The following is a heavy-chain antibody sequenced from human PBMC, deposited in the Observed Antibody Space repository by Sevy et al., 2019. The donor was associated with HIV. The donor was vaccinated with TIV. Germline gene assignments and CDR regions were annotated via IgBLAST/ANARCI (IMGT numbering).Heavy chain of an antibody. CDR2: IRGSSSAI. CDR3: VGRPYSSAYSWSYHFDY. D-gene: IGHD3-16*01. CDR1: GFTFSDYY. J-gene: IGHJ4*02. V-gene: IGHV3-11*01. Sequence: GGSLRLSCAASGFTFSDYYMSWIRQAPGKGLEWISYIRGSSSAIGYADSVKGRFAISRNNAKNSLYLHMDNLRAEDTAVYFCVGRPYSSAYSWSYHFDYWGQGTLVTVSS.